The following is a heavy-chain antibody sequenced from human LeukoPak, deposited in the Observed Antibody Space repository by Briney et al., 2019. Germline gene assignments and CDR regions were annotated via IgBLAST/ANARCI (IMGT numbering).Heavy chain of an antibody. CDR2: ISWSSGYI. J-gene: IGHJ6*03. V-gene: IGHV3-9*01. Sequence: PGGSLRLSCAASGFTFDDYAMHWVRQAPGKGLEWVSSISWSSGYIEYADTVKGRFTISRDNAKNSLYLQMNTLRPEDTALYYCVKWHSRGWYTGSSENYYMDVWGKGTMVTVSS. D-gene: IGHD6-19*01. CDR3: VKWHSRGWYTGSSENYYMDV. CDR1: GFTFDDYA.